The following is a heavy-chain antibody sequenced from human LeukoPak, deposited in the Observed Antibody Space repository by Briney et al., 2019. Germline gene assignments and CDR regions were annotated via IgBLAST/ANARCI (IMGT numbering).Heavy chain of an antibody. V-gene: IGHV3-74*01. J-gene: IGHJ3*02. CDR1: GFTFSSYW. CDR2: INSDGSGT. Sequence: HPGGSLRLSCAASGFTFSSYWMHWVRQAPGKGLVWVSRINSDGSGTSYADSVKGRFTISRDNAKNTLYLQMNSLRAEDTAVYYCARYNWNVNDAFDIWGQGTMVTVSS. D-gene: IGHD1-1*01. CDR3: ARYNWNVNDAFDI.